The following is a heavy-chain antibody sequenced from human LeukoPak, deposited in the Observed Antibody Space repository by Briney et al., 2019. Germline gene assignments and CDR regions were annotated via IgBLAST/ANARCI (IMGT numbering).Heavy chain of an antibody. CDR2: IKKDGSEK. Sequence: PGGSLRLSCAASGFTFSSYWMNWVRQAPGKGLEWVANIKKDGSEKYYVDSVKGRFAISRDNAKTSLYLQMNNLRAEDTAVYYCAKVGGYLIYWGQGTLVTVSS. V-gene: IGHV3-7*03. CDR1: GFTFSSYW. CDR3: AKVGGYLIY. J-gene: IGHJ4*02. D-gene: IGHD3-22*01.